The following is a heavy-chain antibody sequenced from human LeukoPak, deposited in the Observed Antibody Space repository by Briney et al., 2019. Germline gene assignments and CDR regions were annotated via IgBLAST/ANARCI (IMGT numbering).Heavy chain of an antibody. CDR2: IYYISNT. V-gene: IGHV4-61*08. D-gene: IGHD1-26*01. CDR1: GGSVGSAGYY. Sequence: PSETLSLTRTVSGGSVGSAGYYWSWIRQPPGGGLEWIGYIYYISNTNYNPSLKSRVTMSVNPSKNQFSLKLNSVTAADTAMYYCARTQSQSGSYRYYFGYWGQGTLVTVSS. J-gene: IGHJ4*02. CDR3: ARTQSQSGSYRYYFGY.